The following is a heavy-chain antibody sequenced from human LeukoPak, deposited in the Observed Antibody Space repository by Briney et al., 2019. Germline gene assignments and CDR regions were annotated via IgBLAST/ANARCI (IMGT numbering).Heavy chain of an antibody. CDR2: ISYDGSNK. V-gene: IGHV3-30*03. CDR1: GFTFISYG. CDR3: ARDSSGYSDY. D-gene: IGHD3-22*01. J-gene: IGHJ4*02. Sequence: GGSLRLSCAASGFTFISYGMHWVRQAPGKGLEWVAVISYDGSNKYYADSVKGRFTISRDNSKNTLYLQMNSLRAEGTAVYYCARDSSGYSDYWGQGTLVTVSS.